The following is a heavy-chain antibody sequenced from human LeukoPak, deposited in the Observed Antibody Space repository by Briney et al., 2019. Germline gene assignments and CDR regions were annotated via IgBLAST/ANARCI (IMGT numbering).Heavy chain of an antibody. D-gene: IGHD3-10*01. Sequence: GGSLRLSCAASGFTFSSYAMSWVRQAPGKGLEWVSAISGSGGSTYYADSVKGRFTISRDNAKNSLYLQMNSLRAEDTAVYYCARDLLYGSGTYYNVYIYFDYWGQGTLVTVSS. CDR3: ARDLLYGSGTYYNVYIYFDY. V-gene: IGHV3-23*01. J-gene: IGHJ4*02. CDR2: ISGSGGST. CDR1: GFTFSSYA.